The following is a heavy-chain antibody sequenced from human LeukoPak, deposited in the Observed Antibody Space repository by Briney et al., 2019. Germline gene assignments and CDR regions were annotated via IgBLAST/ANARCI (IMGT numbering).Heavy chain of an antibody. Sequence: SETLSLTSTVSGYSISSGYYWGWIRQPPGKGLEWIGSIYHSGSTYYNPSLKSRVTISVDTSKNQFSLKLSSVTAADTAVYYCARAGGYCSSTSCYSWYDYWGQGTLVTVSS. CDR1: GYSISSGYY. J-gene: IGHJ4*02. CDR3: ARAGGYCSSTSCYSWYDY. CDR2: IYHSGST. D-gene: IGHD2-2*02. V-gene: IGHV4-38-2*02.